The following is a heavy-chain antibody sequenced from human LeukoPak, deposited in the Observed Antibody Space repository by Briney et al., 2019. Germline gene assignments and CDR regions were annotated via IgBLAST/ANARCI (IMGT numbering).Heavy chain of an antibody. D-gene: IGHD3-10*02. CDR2: INHSGST. Sequence: SETLSLTCAVYGGSFSGYYWSWIRQPPGKGLEWIGEINHSGSTNYNPSPKSRVTISVDTSRNQFSLKLSSVTAADTAVYYCARPLLVGVRGNFDYWGQGTLVTVSS. V-gene: IGHV4-34*01. CDR3: ARPLLVGVRGNFDY. CDR1: GGSFSGYY. J-gene: IGHJ4*02.